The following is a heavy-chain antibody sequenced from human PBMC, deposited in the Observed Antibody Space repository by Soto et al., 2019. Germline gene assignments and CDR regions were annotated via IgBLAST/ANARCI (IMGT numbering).Heavy chain of an antibody. D-gene: IGHD5-12*01. V-gene: IGHV1-69*13. Sequence: SVKVSCKASGGTFSSYAISWVRQAPGQGLEWMGGIIPIFGTANYAQKFQGRATITADESTSTAYMELSSLRSEDTAVYYCARSPIVEMATLGYGMDVWGQGTTVTVSS. CDR2: IIPIFGTA. CDR3: ARSPIVEMATLGYGMDV. CDR1: GGTFSSYA. J-gene: IGHJ6*02.